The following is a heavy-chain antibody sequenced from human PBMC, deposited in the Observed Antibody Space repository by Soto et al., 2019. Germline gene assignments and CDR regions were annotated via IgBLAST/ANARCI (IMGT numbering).Heavy chain of an antibody. CDR1: GFTFDTYT. V-gene: IGHV3-30-3*01. CDR2: ISFDGSNK. CDR3: ARVELRYFDWSPADY. J-gene: IGHJ4*02. Sequence: GGSLRLSCAAFGFTFDTYTMHWVRQAPGKGLEWVAVISFDGSNKYYADSVKGRFTISRDNSKNTLYLQMSSLRAEDTAVYYCARVELRYFDWSPADYWGQGTLVTVSS. D-gene: IGHD3-9*01.